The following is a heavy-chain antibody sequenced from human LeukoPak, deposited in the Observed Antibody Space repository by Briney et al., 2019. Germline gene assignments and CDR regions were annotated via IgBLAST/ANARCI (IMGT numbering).Heavy chain of an antibody. CDR1: GFTVSSNS. V-gene: IGHV3-53*01. Sequence: PGGALRLSCTVSGFTVSSNSMSWVRQAPGKGLEWVSFIYSDNTHYSDSVKGRFTISRDNSKNTLYLQMNSLRAEDTAVYFCAREPHMLTGYYTDYFDYWGQGTLVTVSS. D-gene: IGHD3-9*01. J-gene: IGHJ4*02. CDR2: IYSDNT. CDR3: AREPHMLTGYYTDYFDY.